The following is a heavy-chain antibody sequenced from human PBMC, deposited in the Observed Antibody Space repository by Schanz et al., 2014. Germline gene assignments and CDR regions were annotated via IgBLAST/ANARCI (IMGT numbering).Heavy chain of an antibody. CDR2: IYTSGST. Sequence: QVQLQQWGAGLLKPSETLSLSCAVYSGSFSGYYWSWIRQPAGKGLEWIGRIYTSGSTNYNPSLKSRVTMSVDPSKNQFSLRLSSVTAADTAVYYCARYTGAYFDYWGQGTLVTVSS. CDR1: SGSFSGYY. CDR3: ARYTGAYFDY. D-gene: IGHD1-26*01. V-gene: IGHV4-59*10. J-gene: IGHJ4*02.